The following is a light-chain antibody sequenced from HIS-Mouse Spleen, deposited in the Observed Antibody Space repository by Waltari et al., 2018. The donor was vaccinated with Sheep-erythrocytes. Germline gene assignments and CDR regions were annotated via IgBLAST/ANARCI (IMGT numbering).Light chain of an antibody. CDR2: AVS. Sequence: QSALTQPPSASGSPGQSVTISCTGTSRDVGGYNYVSWYQPHPGKSPKLMIYAVSKRPSGVPDRFSGSKSGNTASLTVSGLQAEDEADYYCSSYAGSNNWVFGGGTKLTVL. CDR3: SSYAGSNNWV. J-gene: IGLJ3*02. V-gene: IGLV2-8*01. CDR1: SRDVGGYNY.